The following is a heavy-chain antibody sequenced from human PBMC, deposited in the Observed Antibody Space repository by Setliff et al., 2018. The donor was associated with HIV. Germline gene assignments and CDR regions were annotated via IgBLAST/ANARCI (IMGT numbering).Heavy chain of an antibody. CDR1: GYTFTAYY. J-gene: IGHJ4*02. D-gene: IGHD3-10*01. V-gene: IGHV1-2*02. CDR2: INPNSGGT. Sequence: ASVKVSCKAYGYTFTAYYMHWVRQAPGQGLEWMGWINPNSGGTNYAQKFRGRVTMTRDTSINTAHMYLSSLRSDDTAVYSCARGGDDYGPGTWTFDYWGQGTLVTVSS. CDR3: ARGGDDYGPGTWTFDY.